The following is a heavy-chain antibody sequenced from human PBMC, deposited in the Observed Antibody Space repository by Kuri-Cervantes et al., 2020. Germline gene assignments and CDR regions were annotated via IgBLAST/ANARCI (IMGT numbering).Heavy chain of an antibody. CDR3: ARGSGRASDFGVVIPLDY. J-gene: IGHJ4*02. D-gene: IGHD3-3*01. Sequence: SVKVSCKASGYTFTSFAMYWVRQAPGQRLEWMGWISAYNGNTNYAQKLQGRVTMTTDTSTSTADMELRSLRSDDKAVYYCARGSGRASDFGVVIPLDYWGQGTLVTVSS. CDR2: ISAYNGNT. V-gene: IGHV1-18*01. CDR1: GYTFTSFA.